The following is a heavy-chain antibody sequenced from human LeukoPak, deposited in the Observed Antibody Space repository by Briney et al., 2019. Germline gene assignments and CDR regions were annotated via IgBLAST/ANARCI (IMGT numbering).Heavy chain of an antibody. V-gene: IGHV1-69*13. Sequence: SVKVSCKASGYTFTNYGISWVREAPGQGLEWMGGVIPIFGTANYAQKFQGRVTITADESTSTAYMELSSLRSEDTAVYYCARSGSDIVVVPAAIRSYYYYYCMDVWGKGTTVTVSS. CDR3: ARSGSDIVVVPAAIRSYYYYYCMDV. J-gene: IGHJ6*03. CDR2: VIPIFGTA. CDR1: GYTFTNYG. D-gene: IGHD2-2*02.